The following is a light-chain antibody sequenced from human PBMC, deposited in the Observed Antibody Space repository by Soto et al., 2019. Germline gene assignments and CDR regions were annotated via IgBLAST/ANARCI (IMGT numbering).Light chain of an antibody. V-gene: IGLV1-44*01. CDR1: NSNIGSNT. Sequence: QSVLTQPPSASGTPGQRVTISCSGSNSNIGSNTINWYQQLPGAAPKLLIYSNNQRPSGVPDRLSGSKSGTSASLAISGLQSEDEADYYCASWDVNLNGPVFGGGTTLPVL. J-gene: IGLJ3*02. CDR3: ASWDVNLNGPV. CDR2: SNN.